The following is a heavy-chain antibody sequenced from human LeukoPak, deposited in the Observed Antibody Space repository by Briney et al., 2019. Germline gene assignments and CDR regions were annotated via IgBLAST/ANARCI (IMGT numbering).Heavy chain of an antibody. D-gene: IGHD6-25*01. CDR2: IYSSGST. V-gene: IGHV4-39*01. CDR1: GVSISSSSYY. CDR3: AKSGGYGLIDY. Sequence: SETLSLTCNVSGVSISSSSYYWGWIRQPPGKGLEWIGSIYSSGSTYYNSSLKSRVTISIDTSKNQASLKMSSVTAADTAVYYCAKSGGYGLIDYWGQGTLVTVSS. J-gene: IGHJ4*01.